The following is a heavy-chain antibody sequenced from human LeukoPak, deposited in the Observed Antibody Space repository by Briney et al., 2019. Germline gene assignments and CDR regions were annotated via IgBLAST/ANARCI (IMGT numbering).Heavy chain of an antibody. Sequence: PGGSLRLFCAASGFTFSSSSMNWVRQAPGKGLEWVSSISTSSGYKYYADSVKGRFTISRDNAKNSLYLQMNSLRAEDTAVYYCARNAEVGSSFDYWGQGTLVTVSS. CDR2: ISTSSGYK. J-gene: IGHJ4*02. V-gene: IGHV3-21*01. CDR3: ARNAEVGSSFDY. CDR1: GFTFSSSS. D-gene: IGHD3-10*01.